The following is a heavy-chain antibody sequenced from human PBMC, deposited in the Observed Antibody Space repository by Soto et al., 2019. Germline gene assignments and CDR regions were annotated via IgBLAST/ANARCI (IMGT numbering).Heavy chain of an antibody. CDR2: IYYSGST. CDR1: GGSISSGGYY. J-gene: IGHJ4*02. Sequence: SETLSLTCTVSGGSISSGGYYWSWIRQHPGKGLEWIGYIYYSGSTYYNPSLKSRVTISVDTSKNQFSLKLSSVTAADTAVYYCAREGMSGYSGYGIYDYWGQGTLVTVSS. V-gene: IGHV4-31*03. CDR3: AREGMSGYSGYGIYDY. D-gene: IGHD5-12*01.